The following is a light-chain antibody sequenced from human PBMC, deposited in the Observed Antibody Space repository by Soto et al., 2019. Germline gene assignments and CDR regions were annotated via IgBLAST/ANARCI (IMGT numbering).Light chain of an antibody. V-gene: IGLV1-44*01. J-gene: IGLJ2*01. CDR2: STN. Sequence: QSVLTQPPSASGTPGQRVTISCSGSSSNIGSNTVSWYQQLPGTAPKLLIYSTNQRPSGVPDRFSGSESGTSASLAISGLQSEDEADYYCAAWDDSLKGVVFGGGTKVTVL. CDR1: SSNIGSNT. CDR3: AAWDDSLKGVV.